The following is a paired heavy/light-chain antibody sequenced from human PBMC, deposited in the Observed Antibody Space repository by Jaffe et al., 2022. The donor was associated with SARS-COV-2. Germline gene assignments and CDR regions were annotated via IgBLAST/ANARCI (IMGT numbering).Light chain of an antibody. Sequence: EIVLTQSPGTLSLSPGERATLSCRASQSVSSSYLAWYQQKPGQAPRLLIYGASSRATGIPDRFSGSGSGTDFTLTISRLEPEDFAVYYCQQYGSSPRLTFGGGTKVEIK. CDR1: QSVSSSY. V-gene: IGKV3-20*01. CDR2: GAS. J-gene: IGKJ4*01. CDR3: QQYGSSPRLT.
Heavy chain of an antibody. CDR3: AAYYYDSRGGDAFDI. CDR2: ISWDGGST. J-gene: IGHJ3*02. D-gene: IGHD3-22*01. Sequence: EVQLVESGGVVVQPGGSLRLSCAASGFTFDDYAMHWVRQAPGKGLEWVSLISWDGGSTYYADSVKGRFTISRDNSKKSLYLQMNSLRAEDTALYYCAAYYYDSRGGDAFDIWGQGTMVTVSS. CDR1: GFTFDDYA. V-gene: IGHV3-43D*03.